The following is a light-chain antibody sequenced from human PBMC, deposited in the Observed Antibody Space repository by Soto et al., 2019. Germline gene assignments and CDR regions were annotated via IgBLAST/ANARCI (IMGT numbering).Light chain of an antibody. Sequence: QSVLTQPPSVSGAPGRSVTISCTGTSSNIGAGFDVHWYQHLPGTAPKLLIYVNNNRPSGVPDRFSGSKSGTSASLAITGLQAEDEADYYCQSYDTRLSGFVFGTGTKVTVL. CDR1: SSNIGAGFD. V-gene: IGLV1-40*01. CDR2: VNN. J-gene: IGLJ1*01. CDR3: QSYDTRLSGFV.